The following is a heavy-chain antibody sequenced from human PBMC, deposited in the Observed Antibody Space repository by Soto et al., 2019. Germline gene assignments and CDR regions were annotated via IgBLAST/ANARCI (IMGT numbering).Heavy chain of an antibody. CDR1: GFTFSSYS. Sequence: GGSLRLSCAASGFTFSSYSMNWVRQAPGKGLEWVSYISSSSSTIYYADSVKGRFTISRDNAKNSLYLQMNSLRAEDTAVYYCARDQKYDFWSGYSDIFDYWGQGTLVTVSS. J-gene: IGHJ4*02. CDR2: ISSSSSTI. CDR3: ARDQKYDFWSGYSDIFDY. D-gene: IGHD3-3*01. V-gene: IGHV3-48*01.